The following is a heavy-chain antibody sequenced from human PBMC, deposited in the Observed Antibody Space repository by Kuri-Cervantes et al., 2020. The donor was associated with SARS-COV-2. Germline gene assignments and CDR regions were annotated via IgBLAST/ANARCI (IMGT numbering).Heavy chain of an antibody. Sequence: SGPTLVKPTQTLTLTCTFSGFSLSTSGVGVGWIRQPPGKALEWLALIYWDDDKRYGPSLKSRLTITKDTYKNQVVLTMTNMDPVDTATYYCVRSTYDFWSGSGGIALNDYWGQGTLVTVSS. D-gene: IGHD3-3*01. CDR2: IYWDDDK. J-gene: IGHJ4*02. CDR1: GFSLSTSGVG. V-gene: IGHV2-5*05. CDR3: VRSTYDFWSGSGGIALNDY.